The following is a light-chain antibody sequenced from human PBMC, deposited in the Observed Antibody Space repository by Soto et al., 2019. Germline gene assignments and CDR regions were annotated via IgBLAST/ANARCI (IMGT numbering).Light chain of an antibody. V-gene: IGKV4-1*01. Sequence: DLVMTQSPDSLAVSLGERASINCKSSQILLYNSNNKNHLAWHQQKPGQPPKLVIYWASTRESGVPDRFSGSGSGTDFTLTISSLQPDDFATYYCQQYSSYWTFGQGTKVDI. J-gene: IGKJ1*01. CDR3: QQYSSYWT. CDR1: QILLYNSNNKNH. CDR2: WAS.